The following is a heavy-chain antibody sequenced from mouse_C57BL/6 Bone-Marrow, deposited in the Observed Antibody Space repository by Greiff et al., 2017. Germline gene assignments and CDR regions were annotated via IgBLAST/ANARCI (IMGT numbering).Heavy chain of an antibody. CDR3: TFYYGNPDY. Sequence: VHVKQSGAELVRPGASVKLSCTASGFNIKDDYMHWVKQRPEQGLEWLGWIDPENGDTDYASKFQGKATITADTSSNTAYLQLSSLTSEYTPVYYCTFYYGNPDYWGQGTTRTVSS. CDR2: IDPENGDT. D-gene: IGHD2-1*01. J-gene: IGHJ2*01. CDR1: GFNIKDDY. V-gene: IGHV14-4*01.